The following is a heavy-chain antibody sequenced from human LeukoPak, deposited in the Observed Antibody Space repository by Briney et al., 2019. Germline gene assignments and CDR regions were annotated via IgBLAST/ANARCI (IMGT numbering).Heavy chain of an antibody. CDR3: VRDRSNNDY. D-gene: IGHD6-13*01. CDR2: MSDIGTT. V-gene: IGHV1-18*01. CDR1: GVTFTKFG. J-gene: IGHJ4*02. Sequence: GASVKVSCKASGVTFTKFGISWVRQAPGQGLEWIGWMSDIGTTDYAQKFEGRLTVTTDTPTSTAYMELSGLTSDDTAIYYCVRDRSNNDYWGQGTLVTVSS.